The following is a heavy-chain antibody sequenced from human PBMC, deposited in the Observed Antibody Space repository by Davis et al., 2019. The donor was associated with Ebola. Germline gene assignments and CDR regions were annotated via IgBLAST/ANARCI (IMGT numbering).Heavy chain of an antibody. CDR3: AREGAGYYFDD. CDR2: IYSGGST. J-gene: IGHJ4*02. CDR1: GFTVSSNY. D-gene: IGHD4/OR15-4a*01. V-gene: IGHV3-53*01. Sequence: GGSLRLSCAASGFTVSSNYMSWVRQAPGKGLEWVSVIYSGGSTYYADSVKGRFTISRDNSKNTLYLQMNSLRVEDTAVYYCAREGAGYYFDDWGQGTLVTVSS.